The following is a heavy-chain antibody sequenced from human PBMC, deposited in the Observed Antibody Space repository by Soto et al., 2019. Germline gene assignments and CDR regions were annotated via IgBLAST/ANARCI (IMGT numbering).Heavy chain of an antibody. D-gene: IGHD6-13*01. CDR1: GGTFSSYA. V-gene: IGHV1-69*12. Sequence: QVQLVQSGAEVKKPGSSVKVSCKASGGTFSSYAISWVRQAPGQGLEWMGGIIPIFGTANYAQKFQGRVTITADESTSTAYMELSSLRSEDTAVYYCVSSRCATCSSWYEGVAWGQGTLVTVSS. CDR2: IIPIFGTA. CDR3: VSSRCATCSSWYEGVA. J-gene: IGHJ5*02.